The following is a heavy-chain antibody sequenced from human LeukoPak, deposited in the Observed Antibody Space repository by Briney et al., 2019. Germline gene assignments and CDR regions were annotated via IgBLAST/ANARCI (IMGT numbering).Heavy chain of an antibody. CDR1: GYSFTNYW. CDR2: IYPGDSDT. J-gene: IGHJ3*02. Sequence: GESLKISCKGFGYSFTNYWIGWVRQMPGKGLQWMGIIYPGDSDTRYSPSFQGQVTISADKSISTAYLQWSSLKASDTAMYYCAIRYCSSTSCSTAGHQSAFDIWGQGTMVTVSS. V-gene: IGHV5-51*01. CDR3: AIRYCSSTSCSTAGHQSAFDI. D-gene: IGHD2-2*02.